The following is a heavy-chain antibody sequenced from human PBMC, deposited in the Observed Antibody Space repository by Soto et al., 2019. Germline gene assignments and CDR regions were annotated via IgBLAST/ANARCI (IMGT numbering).Heavy chain of an antibody. Sequence: DVQLVESGGGVVQPGGSLRLSCAASGVTFIDYCMHWVRQAPGKGLVWVSRIKADGSSTNYADSVKGGFTISRDNAKNTPYLQINCLRAEATAVYYGAMGKRGYYGMDCWGQGTTVTVSS. J-gene: IGHJ6*02. CDR3: AMGKRGYYGMDC. CDR1: GVTFIDYC. V-gene: IGHV3-74*01. CDR2: IKADGSST. D-gene: IGHD1-26*01.